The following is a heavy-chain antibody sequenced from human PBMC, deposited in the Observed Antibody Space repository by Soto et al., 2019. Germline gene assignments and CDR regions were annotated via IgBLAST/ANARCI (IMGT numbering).Heavy chain of an antibody. CDR3: AKNRHFMSYYESAGHYNN. D-gene: IGHD3-10*01. CDR2: ISGSGGVT. J-gene: IGHJ4*02. CDR1: GFTFKNYD. V-gene: IGHV3-23*01. Sequence: EVQLLESGGGLVQPGGSLRLSCVASGFTFKNYDMRWVRQAPGKGLEWVSGISGSGGVTYYADSVKGRFTISRDNSKNSLYLQMNSLRANDTAVYYCAKNRHFMSYYESAGHYNNWGQGTLVTVSS.